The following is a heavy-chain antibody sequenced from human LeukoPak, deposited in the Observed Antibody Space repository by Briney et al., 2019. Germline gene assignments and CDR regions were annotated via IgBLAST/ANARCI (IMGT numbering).Heavy chain of an antibody. J-gene: IGHJ4*02. CDR2: IYYSGST. Sequence: SETLSLTCTVSGGSISSSSYYWGWIRQPPGKGLEWIGSIYYSGSTYYNPSLKSRVTISVDTSENQFSLKLSSVTAADTAVYYCARHDPTVTTPYFDYWGQGTLVTVSS. D-gene: IGHD4-17*01. CDR1: GGSISSSSYY. V-gene: IGHV4-39*01. CDR3: ARHDPTVTTPYFDY.